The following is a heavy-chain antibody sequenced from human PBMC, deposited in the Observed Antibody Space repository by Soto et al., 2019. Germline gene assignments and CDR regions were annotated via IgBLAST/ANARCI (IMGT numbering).Heavy chain of an antibody. CDR1: GYTFTGYY. CDR2: INPNSGGT. Sequence: QVQLVQSGAEVKKPGASVKVSCKASGYTFTGYYMHWVRQAAGQGLEWMGWINPNSGGTNYAQKFQGRVTMTRDKHISTAYREVSRLRSDETAVYYCARDLRSYYDFWSGYSNYYYYGMDVWGQGTTVTVSS. CDR3: ARDLRSYYDFWSGYSNYYYYGMDV. D-gene: IGHD3-3*01. V-gene: IGHV1-2*02. J-gene: IGHJ6*02.